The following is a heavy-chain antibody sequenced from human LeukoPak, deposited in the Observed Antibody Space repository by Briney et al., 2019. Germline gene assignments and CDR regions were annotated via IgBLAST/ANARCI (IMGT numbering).Heavy chain of an antibody. J-gene: IGHJ5*02. CDR1: GFTFSSYA. V-gene: IGHV3-30*04. CDR2: ISYDGSNK. Sequence: GRSLRLSCAASGFTFSSYAMHWVRQAPGKGLEWAAVISYDGSNKYYADSVKGRFTISRDSSKNTLHLQMNSLRAEDTAVYYCARASRYCSSTSCWYWFDPWGQGTLVTVSS. D-gene: IGHD2-2*01. CDR3: ARASRYCSSTSCWYWFDP.